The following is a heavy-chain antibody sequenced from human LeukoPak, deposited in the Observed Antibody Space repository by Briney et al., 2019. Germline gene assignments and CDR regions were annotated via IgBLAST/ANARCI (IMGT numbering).Heavy chain of an antibody. J-gene: IGHJ5*02. V-gene: IGHV3-15*01. CDR3: TTATQS. CDR2: IRSKTDGGTP. D-gene: IGHD4-11*01. Sequence: PGGSLRLSCAASEFTFSNAWMSGVRQAPGKGVEWVGRIRSKTDGGTPDYAAPVKGRFTISRDDSKNTLYLQINSLKVEDTAVYYCTTATQSWGQGTLVTVSS. CDR1: EFTFSNAW.